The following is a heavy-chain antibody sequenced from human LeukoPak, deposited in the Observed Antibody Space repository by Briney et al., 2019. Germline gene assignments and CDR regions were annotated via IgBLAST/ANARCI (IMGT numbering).Heavy chain of an antibody. CDR2: INHSGST. V-gene: IGHV4-34*01. D-gene: IGHD3-3*01. J-gene: IGHJ4*02. CDR1: GGSFSGYY. Sequence: SETLSLTCAVYGGSFSGYYWSWIRQPPGKGLEWIGEINHSGSTNYNPSLKSRVTISVDTSKNQFSLKLSSVTAADTAVYYCASFTIFGVVTVDYWGQGTLVTVSS. CDR3: ASFTIFGVVTVDY.